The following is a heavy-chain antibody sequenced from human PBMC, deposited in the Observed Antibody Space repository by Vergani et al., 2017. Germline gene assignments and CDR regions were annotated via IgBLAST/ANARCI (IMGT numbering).Heavy chain of an antibody. J-gene: IGHJ4*02. V-gene: IGHV4-31*03. CDR1: GGSISSGGYY. D-gene: IGHD3-3*01. Sequence: QVQLQESGPGLVKPSQTLSLTCTVSGGSISSGGYYWSWIRQPPGKGLEWMGYIYYSGSTYYNPSLKSRVTISVNTSKNQFSLKLSSVTAADTAVYYCARGGPILDLGEYFDYWGQGTLVTVSS. CDR2: IYYSGST. CDR3: ARGGPILDLGEYFDY.